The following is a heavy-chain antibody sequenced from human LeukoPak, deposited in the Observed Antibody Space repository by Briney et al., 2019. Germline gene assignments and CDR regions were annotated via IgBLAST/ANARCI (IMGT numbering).Heavy chain of an antibody. Sequence: PSETLSLTCSVSGDSISSSSYFWGWIRQPPGKGLQWIGSIYYSGSTYYNPSLKSRVTISVDRSKNQFSLKLSSVTAADTAVYYCARVSLWFAFDYWGQGTLVTVSS. CDR1: GDSISSSSYF. D-gene: IGHD3-10*01. CDR2: IYYSGST. J-gene: IGHJ4*02. CDR3: ARVSLWFAFDY. V-gene: IGHV4-39*07.